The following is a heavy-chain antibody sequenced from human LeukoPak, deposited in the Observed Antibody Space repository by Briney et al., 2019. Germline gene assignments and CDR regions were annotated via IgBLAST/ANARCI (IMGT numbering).Heavy chain of an antibody. J-gene: IGHJ4*02. V-gene: IGHV3-30*03. CDR2: ISNDGSRK. Sequence: GGSLRLTCAPSGFTFSRHGMHWVRQAPGKGLEWVAIISNDGSRKYYAHSVEGRFTISRDNSKNTLYLQMDSLRAEDTAVYYCARDRAWNYFDYWGQGTLVTVSS. D-gene: IGHD3-3*01. CDR3: ARDRAWNYFDY. CDR1: GFTFSRHG.